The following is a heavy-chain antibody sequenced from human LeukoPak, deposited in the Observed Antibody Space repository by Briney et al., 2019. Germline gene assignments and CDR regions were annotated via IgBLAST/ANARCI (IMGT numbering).Heavy chain of an antibody. CDR3: TTGRVQGEAVAGTGGFDY. CDR1: GFTFNYAW. V-gene: IGHV3-15*05. J-gene: IGHJ4*02. D-gene: IGHD6-19*01. CDR2: IKSKTDGGTT. Sequence: RGSLRLSCAASGFTFNYAWMNWVREAPGKGLEWVGRIKSKTDGGTTDYAAPVKGRFTISRDDSKNTLFLQMISLRTGDTAVYYCTTGRVQGEAVAGTGGFDYWGQGTLVTVSA.